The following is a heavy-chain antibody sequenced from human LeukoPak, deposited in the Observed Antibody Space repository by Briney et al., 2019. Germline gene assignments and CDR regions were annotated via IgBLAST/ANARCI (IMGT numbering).Heavy chain of an antibody. CDR1: GGSISSCSYY. V-gene: IGHV4-39*01. Sequence: SETLSLTCAVSGGSISSCSYYWGWIRQPPGKGLEWIGSIFYSGSTYYNPSLKSRVTISVDTSKNQSSLRLSSVTAADTAVYYCARQMRGMATITYYFDNWGQGTLVTVSS. J-gene: IGHJ4*02. CDR2: IFYSGST. D-gene: IGHD5-24*01. CDR3: ARQMRGMATITYYFDN.